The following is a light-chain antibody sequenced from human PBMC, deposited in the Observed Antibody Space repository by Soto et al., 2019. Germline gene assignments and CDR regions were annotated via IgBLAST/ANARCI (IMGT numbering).Light chain of an antibody. CDR3: QQYESTPPT. V-gene: IGKV4-1*01. CDR1: QRVLYSSNNKNY. Sequence: DIVMTQSPDSLAVSLGERATINCKSSQRVLYSSNNKNYLAWYQQRPGQPPKLLIYWASTRESGVPDRFSGSGSGTDFTLTITSLQAEDGAFYYRQQYESTPPTFGQGTKLEIK. J-gene: IGKJ2*01. CDR2: WAS.